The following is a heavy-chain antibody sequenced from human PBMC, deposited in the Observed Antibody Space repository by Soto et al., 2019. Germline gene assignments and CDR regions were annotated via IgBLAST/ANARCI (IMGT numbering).Heavy chain of an antibody. CDR1: GGSITTGGRY. CDR3: AQAFVFSGSDCFDI. V-gene: IGHV4-31*02. CDR2: IYYSGNT. D-gene: IGHD2-21*01. Sequence: QVRLQEWGPGLVKPSQTLSLKCSVSGGSITTGGRYWSWIRQLPGKGLEWIGDIYYSGNTYYNASLKSRVTISVEAAKHQFSLKLSSVTAADTAVYYLAQAFVFSGSDCFDILGQGRLVTVSS. J-gene: IGHJ3*02.